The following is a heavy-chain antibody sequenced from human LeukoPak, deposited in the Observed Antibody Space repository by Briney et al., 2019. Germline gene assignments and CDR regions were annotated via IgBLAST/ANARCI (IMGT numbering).Heavy chain of an antibody. Sequence: PSETLSLTCTVSGYSLSSGYYWGWIRPPPGKGLEWIGSIYHSGTTSYNPSLKSRVTISVDTSKNQFSLKLSSVTAADTAVYYCARGGLVWFGELLYWGQGTLVTVSS. V-gene: IGHV4-38-2*02. J-gene: IGHJ4*02. CDR2: IYHSGTT. CDR1: GYSLSSGYY. CDR3: ARGGLVWFGELLY. D-gene: IGHD3-10*01.